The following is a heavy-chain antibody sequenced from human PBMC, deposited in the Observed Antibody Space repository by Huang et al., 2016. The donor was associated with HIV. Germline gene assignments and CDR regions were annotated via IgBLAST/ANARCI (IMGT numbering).Heavy chain of an antibody. CDR3: ARDWSFGSSTSPAD. Sequence: QVQLVKSGAEVKNPGASVRVSCKASGYTFTDSNIHWVRQAPGQGLELMGWSNPKSGGTIYAQRVQGRVTMTRDTTISTVHMDRRRIQSDDTAVYFCARDWSFGSSTSPADWGQGTLVTVSS. D-gene: IGHD6-6*01. CDR2: SNPKSGGT. J-gene: IGHJ4*02. CDR1: GYTFTDSN. V-gene: IGHV1-2*02.